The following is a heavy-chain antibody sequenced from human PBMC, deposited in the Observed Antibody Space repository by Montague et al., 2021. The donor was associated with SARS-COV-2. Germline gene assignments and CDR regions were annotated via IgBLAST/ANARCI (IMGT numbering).Heavy chain of an antibody. CDR3: VRYSGWFYFDF. J-gene: IGHJ4*02. Sequence: DYAPSVRGRLTVNPDASKNESSLELNYVTPEDTAVYYCVRYSGWFYFDFWGQGTLVTVSS. D-gene: IGHD6-19*01. V-gene: IGHV6-1*01.